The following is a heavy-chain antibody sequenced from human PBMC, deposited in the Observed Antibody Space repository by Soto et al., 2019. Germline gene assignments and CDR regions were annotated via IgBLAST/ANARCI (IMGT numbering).Heavy chain of an antibody. Sequence: QITLKESGPTLVKPTQTLTLTCTFSGFSLTTSGVSVGWIRQPPGKALEWVAIIYWNDDKRYSPSLESRLTITKDTSKNQVVLTMTNMDPVDTGTYYCAHRPRRGYLFDSWGQGTLVTVSS. J-gene: IGHJ4*02. CDR2: IYWNDDK. D-gene: IGHD3-16*02. V-gene: IGHV2-5*01. CDR3: AHRPRRGYLFDS. CDR1: GFSLTTSGVS.